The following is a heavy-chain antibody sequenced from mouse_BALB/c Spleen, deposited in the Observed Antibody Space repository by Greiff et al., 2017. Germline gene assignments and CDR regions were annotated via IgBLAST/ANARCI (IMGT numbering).Heavy chain of an antibody. D-gene: IGHD2-3*01. J-gene: IGHJ3*01. CDR1: GYTFTSYY. Sequence: VQLQQSGPELVKPGASVRISCKASGYTFTSYYIHWVKQRPGQGLEWIGWIYPGNVNTKYNEKFKGKATLTADKSSSTAYMQLSSLTSEDSAVYFCAYDPWFAYWGQGTLVTVSA. CDR2: IYPGNVNT. V-gene: IGHV1S56*01. CDR3: AYDPWFAY.